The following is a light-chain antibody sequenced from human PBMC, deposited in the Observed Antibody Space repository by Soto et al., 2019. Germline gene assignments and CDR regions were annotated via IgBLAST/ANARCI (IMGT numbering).Light chain of an antibody. CDR3: TSYTSSSTYV. CDR1: SSDVRAYNY. J-gene: IGLJ1*01. Sequence: QSVLTQPASVSGSPGESITISCTGTSSDVRAYNYVSWYQQDPGKAPKLMIYDVSSRPSGVSNRFSGSKSGHTASLTISGLQAEDEADYYCTSYTSSSTYVFGTGTKVTVL. CDR2: DVS. V-gene: IGLV2-14*01.